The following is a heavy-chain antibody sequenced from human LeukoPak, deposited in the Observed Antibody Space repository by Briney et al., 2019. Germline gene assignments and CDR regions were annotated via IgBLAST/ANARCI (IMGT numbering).Heavy chain of an antibody. D-gene: IGHD3-10*01. CDR3: AKDGSGTPFDY. Sequence: GGSLRLSWAASGFTFSSYAMSWVRQAPVKGLEWVSAISGSGGSTYYADSVKGRFTISRDNSKNTLYLQMNSLRAEDTAVYYCAKDGSGTPFDYWGQGTLVTVSS. CDR2: ISGSGGST. V-gene: IGHV3-23*01. CDR1: GFTFSSYA. J-gene: IGHJ4*02.